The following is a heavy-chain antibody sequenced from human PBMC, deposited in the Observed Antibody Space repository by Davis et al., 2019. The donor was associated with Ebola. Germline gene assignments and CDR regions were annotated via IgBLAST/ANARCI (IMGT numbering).Heavy chain of an antibody. CDR2: IYSAGTT. D-gene: IGHD3-10*01. CDR3: ARQPLWFGQNYFEY. Sequence: GESLKISCAVSGFTVSSNYMSWVRQAPGKGLEWVSVIYSAGTTYYADPVKGRFTISRDNSKNMLYLQMNSLRAEDTAVYYCARQPLWFGQNYFEYWGRGTLVTVSS. CDR1: GFTVSSNY. J-gene: IGHJ4*02. V-gene: IGHV3-53*01.